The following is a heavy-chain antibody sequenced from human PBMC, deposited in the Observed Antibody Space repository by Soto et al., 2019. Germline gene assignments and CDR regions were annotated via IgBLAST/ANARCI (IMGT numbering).Heavy chain of an antibody. Sequence: GGSLRLSCAASGFTFSSYAMIWVRQAPGKGLEWVSAISGSGGSTYYADSVKGRFTISRDNSKNTLYLQMNSLRAEDTAVYYCAKDQPTYYDFWSGSEYWGQGTLVTVSS. CDR2: ISGSGGST. J-gene: IGHJ4*02. CDR3: AKDQPTYYDFWSGSEY. V-gene: IGHV3-23*01. CDR1: GFTFSSYA. D-gene: IGHD3-3*01.